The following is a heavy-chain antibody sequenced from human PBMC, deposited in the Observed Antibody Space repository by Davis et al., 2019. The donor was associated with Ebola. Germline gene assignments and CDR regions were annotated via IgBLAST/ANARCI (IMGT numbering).Heavy chain of an antibody. CDR3: ARSFDY. V-gene: IGHV4-39*01. J-gene: IGHJ4*02. CDR1: GGSISSSSYY. CDR2: IYYSGST. Sequence: MPSETLFLTCTVSGGSISSSSYYWGWIRQPPGKGLEWIGSIYYSGSTYYNPSLKSRVTISVDTSKNQFSLKLSSVTAADTAVYYCARSFDYWGQGTLVTVSS.